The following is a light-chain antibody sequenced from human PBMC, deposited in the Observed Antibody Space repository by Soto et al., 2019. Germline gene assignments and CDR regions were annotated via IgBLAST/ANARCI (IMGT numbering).Light chain of an antibody. J-gene: IGKJ1*01. V-gene: IGKV3-20*01. CDR3: QQYDRSPPT. CDR1: QSLSSSF. Sequence: EIVLTQSPGTLSLSPGERATLSCRASQSLSSSFLAWYQQKPGQAPRLFISGVSRRATGIPDRFSGSGSGTDFTLTISRLAPEDFAVYYCQQYDRSPPTFGQGTKVEIK. CDR2: GVS.